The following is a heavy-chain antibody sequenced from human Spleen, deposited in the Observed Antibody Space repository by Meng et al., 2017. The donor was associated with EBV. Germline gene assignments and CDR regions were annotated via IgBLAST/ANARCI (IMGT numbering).Heavy chain of an antibody. CDR3: ARGYGVTLGYGMDV. D-gene: IGHD2-21*02. CDR1: GGSISSYY. CDR2: IYYSGST. Sequence: QVQLQESGPGLVKPSETLSFTCTVSGGSISSYYWSWIRQPPGKGLEWIGYIYYSGSTNYNPSLKSRVTISVDTSKNQFSLKLSSVTAADTAVYYCARGYGVTLGYGMDVWGQGTTVTVSS. V-gene: IGHV4-59*01. J-gene: IGHJ6*02.